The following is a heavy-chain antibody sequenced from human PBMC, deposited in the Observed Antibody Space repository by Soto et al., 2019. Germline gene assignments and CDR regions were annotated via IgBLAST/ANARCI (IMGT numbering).Heavy chain of an antibody. CDR2: ISSSSSTI. CDR1: GFTFSSYS. V-gene: IGHV3-48*02. Sequence: GGSLRLSCAASGFTFSSYSMNWVRQAPGKGLEWVSYISSSSSTIYYADSVKGRFTISRDNAKNSLYLQMNSLRDEDTAVYYCVWFGELLSPRLDYWGQGTLVTVSS. D-gene: IGHD3-10*01. J-gene: IGHJ4*02. CDR3: VWFGELLSPRLDY.